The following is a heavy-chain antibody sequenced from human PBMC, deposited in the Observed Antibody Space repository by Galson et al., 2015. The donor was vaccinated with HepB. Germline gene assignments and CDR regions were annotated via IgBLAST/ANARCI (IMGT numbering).Heavy chain of an antibody. CDR2: IGSTGGTI. Sequence: SLRLSCAASGFTFNTNRMNWVRQGPGKGLEWIAYIGSTGGTIYHADSVKGRFNISRDNADNSLYLEMNSLRDEDTAVYYCARGRAFDYWGQGTLVTVSS. CDR3: ARGRAFDY. J-gene: IGHJ4*02. CDR1: GFTFNTNR. V-gene: IGHV3-48*02.